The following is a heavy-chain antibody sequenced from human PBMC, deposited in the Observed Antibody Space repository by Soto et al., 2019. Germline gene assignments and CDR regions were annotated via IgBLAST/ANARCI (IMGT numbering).Heavy chain of an antibody. V-gene: IGHV3-33*01. Sequence: QVQLVESGGGVVQPGRSLRLSCAASGFTFSSYGMHWVRQAPGKGLEWVAVIWYDGSNKYYADSVKGRFTISRDNSKNTLYLQMNSLRAEYTAVYYCARDRWGDAFDIWGQGTMVTVSS. J-gene: IGHJ3*02. CDR1: GFTFSSYG. D-gene: IGHD1-26*01. CDR2: IWYDGSNK. CDR3: ARDRWGDAFDI.